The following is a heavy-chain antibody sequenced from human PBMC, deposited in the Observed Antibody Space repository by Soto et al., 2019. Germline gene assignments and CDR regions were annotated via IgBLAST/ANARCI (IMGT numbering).Heavy chain of an antibody. CDR3: ARASAAGSTYNWFDP. J-gene: IGHJ5*02. V-gene: IGHV4-4*02. D-gene: IGHD6-19*01. Sequence: QVQLQESGPGLVKPSGTLSLTCAVSGGSISSSNWWSWVRQPPGKGLEGIGEIYHSGSINYTPSLNSRVTISIDKSKNQFSLKLSSVTAADTAVYYCARASAAGSTYNWFDPWGQGTLVTVSS. CDR2: IYHSGSI. CDR1: GGSISSSNW.